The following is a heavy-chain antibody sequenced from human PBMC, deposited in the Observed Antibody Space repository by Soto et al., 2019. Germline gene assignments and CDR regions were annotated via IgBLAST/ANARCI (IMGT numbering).Heavy chain of an antibody. D-gene: IGHD2-21*01. CDR3: AQSAHMYLRWFDP. CDR2: IYYSGST. V-gene: IGHV4-31*03. Sequence: QVQLQESGPGLVKPSQTLSLTCTVSGGSISSGGYYWSWIRQHPGKGLEWIGYIYYSGSTYYTPSLKSRVTISVDTSKNQFSLKLSSVTASDTAVYYCAQSAHMYLRWFDPWGQGTLVTVSS. CDR1: GGSISSGGYY. J-gene: IGHJ5*02.